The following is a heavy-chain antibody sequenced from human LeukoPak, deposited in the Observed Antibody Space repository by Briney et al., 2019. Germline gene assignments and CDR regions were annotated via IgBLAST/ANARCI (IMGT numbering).Heavy chain of an antibody. D-gene: IGHD6-13*01. CDR1: GFTFSDYY. CDR2: ISSTGVYT. J-gene: IGHJ3*02. Sequence: GGSLRLSCAASGFTFSDYYMTWIRQAPGKGLGWVSYISSTGVYTNYADSVKGRFTISRDNAKNSLYLQMNSLRAEDTAVYYCARGAAIAAAGNAFDIWGQGTMVTVSS. V-gene: IGHV3-11*06. CDR3: ARGAAIAAAGNAFDI.